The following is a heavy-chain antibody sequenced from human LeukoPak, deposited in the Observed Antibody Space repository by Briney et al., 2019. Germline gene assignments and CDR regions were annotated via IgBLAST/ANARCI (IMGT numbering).Heavy chain of an antibody. Sequence: GASLKISCKGSGYRFATYWVAWVRQMPGKGLECMGIIYPGDSDTRYSPSFQGQVTISADKSITTAYLQWSSLRASDTAMYYCARTPIIAAADSYYFDYWGQGTLVTVSS. CDR3: ARTPIIAAADSYYFDY. J-gene: IGHJ4*02. CDR2: IYPGDSDT. CDR1: GYRFATYW. D-gene: IGHD6-13*01. V-gene: IGHV5-51*01.